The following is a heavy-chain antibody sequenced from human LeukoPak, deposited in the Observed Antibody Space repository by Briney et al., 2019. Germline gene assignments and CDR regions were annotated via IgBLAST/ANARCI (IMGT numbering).Heavy chain of an antibody. V-gene: IGHV3-7*01. CDR3: ARDPSRGYTYGYGDL. Sequence: GGSLRLSCAASGFTFSTYSMNWVRQAPGKGLEWVANIKKDGSEKYYVDSVKGRFTISRDNAKNSLYLEMNSLRAEDTAVYYCARDPSRGYTYGYGDLWGQGTLVTVPS. J-gene: IGHJ4*02. CDR2: IKKDGSEK. D-gene: IGHD5-18*01. CDR1: GFTFSTYS.